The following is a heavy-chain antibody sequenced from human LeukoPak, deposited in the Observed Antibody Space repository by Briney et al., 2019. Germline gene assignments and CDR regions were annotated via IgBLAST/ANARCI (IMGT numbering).Heavy chain of an antibody. CDR2: ITGNGATI. CDR3: AKDWKPDGLYDLDY. Sequence: GGSLRLSCAASGFTFNNYAMNWVRQAPGKGLEWVSVITGNGATIKYADSVKGRFTISRDNSKNTVYLQMNSLRAEDTAIYYCAKDWKPDGLYDLDYWGQGTLVTVSS. CDR1: GFTFNNYA. J-gene: IGHJ4*02. V-gene: IGHV3-23*01. D-gene: IGHD5/OR15-5a*01.